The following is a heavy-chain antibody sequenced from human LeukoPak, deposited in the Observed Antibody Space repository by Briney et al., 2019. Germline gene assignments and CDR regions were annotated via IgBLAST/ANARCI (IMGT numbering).Heavy chain of an antibody. V-gene: IGHV3-7*01. J-gene: IGHJ5*02. D-gene: IGHD6-25*01. CDR3: ARDLLAGYSSGGFDP. Sequence: GGSLRLSCAASGFTFSTYWMSWVRQAPGKELEWVANIKQDGSEKYYVDSVKGRFTISRDNAKNSLYLQMNSLRAEDTAMYYCARDLLAGYSSGGFDPWGQGTLVTVSS. CDR1: GFTFSTYW. CDR2: IKQDGSEK.